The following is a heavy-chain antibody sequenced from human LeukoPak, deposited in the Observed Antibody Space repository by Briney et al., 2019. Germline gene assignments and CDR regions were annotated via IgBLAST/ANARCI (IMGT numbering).Heavy chain of an antibody. J-gene: IGHJ4*02. D-gene: IGHD5-18*01. V-gene: IGHV4-34*01. CDR1: GGSISSYY. CDR3: ARVNSYGYVVGFDY. CDR2: INHSGST. Sequence: PSETLSLTCTVSGGSISSYYWSWIRQPPGKGLEWIGEINHSGSTNYNPSLKSRVTISVDTSKNQFSLKLSSVTAADTAVYYCARVNSYGYVVGFDYWGQGTLVTVSS.